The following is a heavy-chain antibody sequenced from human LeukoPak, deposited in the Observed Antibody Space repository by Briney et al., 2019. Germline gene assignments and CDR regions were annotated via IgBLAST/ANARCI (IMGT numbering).Heavy chain of an antibody. D-gene: IGHD3-3*01. CDR2: IYYSGST. CDR1: GGSISSSSYY. V-gene: IGHV4-39*01. Sequence: SETLSLTCTASGGSISSSSYYRGWIRQPPGNGLEWIGSIYYSGSTYYNPSLKSRVTISVDTSKNQFSLKLSSVTAADTAVYYCARLTIFGVAPLDYWGQGTLVTVSS. J-gene: IGHJ4*02. CDR3: ARLTIFGVAPLDY.